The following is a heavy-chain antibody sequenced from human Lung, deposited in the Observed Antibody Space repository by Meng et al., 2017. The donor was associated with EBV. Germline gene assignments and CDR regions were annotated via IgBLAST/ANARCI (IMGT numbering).Heavy chain of an antibody. CDR2: IDPSGGGT. D-gene: IGHD2/OR15-2a*01. CDR1: GYTLRNYY. J-gene: IGHJ4*02. Sequence: QVQLVQLGAEVKKPGDSMKISCKAFGYTLRNYYMHWVRQAPGQGLEWMGVIDPSGGGTTYAQKFQGRLALTRDTSTGTVYMDLVSLKSEDTAIYFCVRDLHLSGVPQGSEYWGQGTLVTVSS. CDR3: VRDLHLSGVPQGSEY. V-gene: IGHV1-46*01.